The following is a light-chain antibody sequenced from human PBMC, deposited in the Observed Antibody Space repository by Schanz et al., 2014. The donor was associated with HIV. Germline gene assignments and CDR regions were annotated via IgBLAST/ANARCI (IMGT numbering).Light chain of an antibody. CDR3: QQRYVTPSIT. CDR2: GAS. V-gene: IGKV1-39*01. J-gene: IGKJ5*01. Sequence: DIQMTQSPSFLSSSVGGRVTITCRASRSIVDHLIWYQQKPGKAPKVLIFGASDLYPGVSSRFQGAGSGTNFTLTINNLQPEDSGSYFCQQRYVTPSITFGQGTRLEIK. CDR1: RSIVDH.